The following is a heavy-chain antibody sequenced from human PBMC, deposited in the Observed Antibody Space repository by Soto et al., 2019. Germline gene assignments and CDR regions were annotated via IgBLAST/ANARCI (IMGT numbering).Heavy chain of an antibody. V-gene: IGHV4-39*01. CDR1: GGSVRSSSYY. CDR2: VYYIGST. Sequence: QLQLQESGPGLVKPSETLSLTCTVSGGSVRSSSYYWGWVRQPPGKGLEWIGSVYYIGSTYYNPSLESRVTISVDKSKNQFSLKLMSLSAADTAVYYCGRLEGLATISYYFDYWGQGALVTVSS. J-gene: IGHJ4*02. CDR3: GRLEGLATISYYFDY. D-gene: IGHD3-9*01.